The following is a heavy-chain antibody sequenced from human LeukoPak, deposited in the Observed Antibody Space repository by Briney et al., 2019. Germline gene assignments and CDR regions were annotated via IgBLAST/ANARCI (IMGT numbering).Heavy chain of an antibody. CDR3: ARDQASDYGDQYFQH. CDR1: GGTFSSYA. V-gene: IGHV1-69*13. Sequence: GASVKVSCKASGGTFSSYAISWVRQAPGQGLEWMGGIIPIFGTANYAQKFQGRVTITADESTSTAYMELSSLRSEDTAVYYCARDQASDYGDQYFQHWGQGTLVTVSS. J-gene: IGHJ1*01. D-gene: IGHD4-17*01. CDR2: IIPIFGTA.